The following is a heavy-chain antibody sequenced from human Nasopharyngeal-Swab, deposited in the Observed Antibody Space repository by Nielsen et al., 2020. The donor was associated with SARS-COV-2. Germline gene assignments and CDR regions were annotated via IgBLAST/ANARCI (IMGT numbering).Heavy chain of an antibody. D-gene: IGHD3/OR15-3a*01. J-gene: IGHJ6*02. CDR3: AKRFGLVKNYYYYYGVDV. V-gene: IGHV3-30*18. CDR1: GFTLSSYG. Sequence: GESLKISCTASGFTLSSYGMHWVHQSPGKGLEWVAVISHDGSNKLYADSVKGRFTISRDNSKNTLYLQMNSLRVEDTAVYYCAKRFGLVKNYYYYYGVDVWGQGTTVTVAS. CDR2: ISHDGSNK.